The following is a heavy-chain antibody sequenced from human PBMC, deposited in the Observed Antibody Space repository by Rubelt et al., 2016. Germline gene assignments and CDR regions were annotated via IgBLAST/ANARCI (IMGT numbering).Heavy chain of an antibody. J-gene: IGHJ6*02. V-gene: IGHV4-34*01. Sequence: QVQLQQWGAGLLKPSETLSLTCAVYGGSFSGYYWSWIRQPPGKGLEWIGEINHSGSTNYNPSLKSRVTISVDTSKNQLSLKLSSVTAADTAVYYCARDKLPRYGMDVWGQGTTVTVSS. CDR2: INHSGST. CDR3: ARDKLPRYGMDV. D-gene: IGHD5-24*01. CDR1: GGSFSGYY.